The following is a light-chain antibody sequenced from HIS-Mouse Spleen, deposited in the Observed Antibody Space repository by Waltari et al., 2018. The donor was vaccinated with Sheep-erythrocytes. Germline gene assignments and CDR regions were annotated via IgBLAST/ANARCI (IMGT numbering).Light chain of an antibody. CDR1: SSDVGGYNY. Sequence: QSALTQPRSVSGSPGQSVTISCTGTSSDVGGYNYVSWYQQHPGKAPKLMIYEVSKRPLGVPDRFSGSKSGNTASLTVSGLQAEDEADYYCSSYAGSNNWVFGGGTKLTVL. J-gene: IGLJ3*02. CDR3: SSYAGSNNWV. CDR2: EVS. V-gene: IGLV2-8*01.